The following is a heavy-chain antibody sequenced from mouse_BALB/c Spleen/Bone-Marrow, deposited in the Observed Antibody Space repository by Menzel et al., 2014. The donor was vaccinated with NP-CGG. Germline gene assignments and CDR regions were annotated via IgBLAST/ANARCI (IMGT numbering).Heavy chain of an antibody. J-gene: IGHJ3*01. Sequence: ESGPGILQPSQTLSLTCSFSGFSLSTSGMGVSWIRQPSGKGLEWLAHIYWDDDKRYNPSLKSRLTISKDTSRNQVFLKITSVDTAVTATYYCARRYYYGSSPFAYWGQGTLVTVSA. D-gene: IGHD1-1*01. CDR1: GFSLSTSGMG. V-gene: IGHV8-12*01. CDR2: IYWDDDK. CDR3: ARRYYYGSSPFAY.